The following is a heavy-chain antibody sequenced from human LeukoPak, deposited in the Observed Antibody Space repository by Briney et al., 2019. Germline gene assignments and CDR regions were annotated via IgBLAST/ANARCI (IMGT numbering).Heavy chain of an antibody. CDR2: IYYSGST. CDR1: GGSTSSYY. J-gene: IGHJ6*03. V-gene: IGHV4-59*01. Sequence: PSETLSLTCTVSGGSTSSYYWSWIRQPPGKGLEWIGYIYYSGSTNYNPSLKSRVTISVDTSKNQFSLKLSSVTAADTAVYYCARDRRGSYDYYYMDVWGKGTTVTVSS. CDR3: ARDRRGSYDYYYMDV. D-gene: IGHD1-26*01.